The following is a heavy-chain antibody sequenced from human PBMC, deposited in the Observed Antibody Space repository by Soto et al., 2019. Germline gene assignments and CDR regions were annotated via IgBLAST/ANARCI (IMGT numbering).Heavy chain of an antibody. CDR2: IYYSGST. V-gene: IGHV4-39*01. CDR1: GGSISSSSYD. J-gene: IGHJ4*01. CDR3: ARSSSSSWQNFDY. Sequence: SETLSLTCIVSGGSISSSSYDWGWIRQPPGKGLEWIGSIYYSGSTYYNPSLKSRVTIFVDTSKNQFSLKLTSVTAADTAVYYCARSSSSSWQNFDYWGQGTLVTVSS. D-gene: IGHD6-13*01.